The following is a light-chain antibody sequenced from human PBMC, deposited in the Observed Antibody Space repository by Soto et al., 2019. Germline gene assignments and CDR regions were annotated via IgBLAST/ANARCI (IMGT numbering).Light chain of an antibody. Sequence: QSVLTQPPSVSGSPGQSVTIPCTGTSTDFVSYNRVSWYQQPPGTAPKLIIYEASNRPSGVPDRFSGSKSSNTASLTSSVLQAADEADYYCSLYTSENTYVFGTGTKVPS. V-gene: IGLV2-18*01. J-gene: IGLJ1*01. CDR3: SLYTSENTYV. CDR2: EAS. CDR1: STDFVSYNR.